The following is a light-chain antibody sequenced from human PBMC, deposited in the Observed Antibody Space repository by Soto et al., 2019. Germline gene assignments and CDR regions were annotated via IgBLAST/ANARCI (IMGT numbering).Light chain of an antibody. CDR3: QQYGSSRPYT. CDR2: DAS. Sequence: EIVLTQSPGTLSLSPGERATLSCRASQSISSGYLAWYQHKPGQAPRLLIYDASSRATGIPDRFSGSGSGTDFTLTIRRLEPEDFAVYYCQQYGSSRPYTFGQGTKLEIK. CDR1: QSISSGY. V-gene: IGKV3-20*01. J-gene: IGKJ2*01.